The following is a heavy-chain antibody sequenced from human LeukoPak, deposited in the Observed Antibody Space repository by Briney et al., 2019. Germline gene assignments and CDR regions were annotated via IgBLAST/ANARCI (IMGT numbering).Heavy chain of an antibody. CDR2: ISYSGCT. J-gene: IGHJ4*02. CDR3: ARGPPVTTEY. D-gene: IGHD4-17*01. Sequence: SETLSLTCSVSGGSVSSGSYYWSWIRQPPGKGLEWIGYISYSGCTNYNPSLKSRVTISVDTSKNQFSLKLSSVTAADTAVYYCARGPPVTTEYWGQGTLVTVSS. V-gene: IGHV4-61*01. CDR1: GGSVSSGSYY.